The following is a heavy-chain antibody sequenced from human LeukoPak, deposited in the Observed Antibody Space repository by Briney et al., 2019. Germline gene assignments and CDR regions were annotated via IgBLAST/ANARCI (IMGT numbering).Heavy chain of an antibody. CDR3: ARNSIAARPLDY. Sequence: PGGSLRLSCAASGFTFSSYSMNWVRQAPGKGLEWVSYISISSSTIYYADSVKGRFTISRDNAKNSLYLQMNSLRAEDTAVYYCARNSIAARPLDYWGQGTLVTVSS. CDR2: ISISSSTI. J-gene: IGHJ4*02. D-gene: IGHD6-6*01. CDR1: GFTFSSYS. V-gene: IGHV3-48*01.